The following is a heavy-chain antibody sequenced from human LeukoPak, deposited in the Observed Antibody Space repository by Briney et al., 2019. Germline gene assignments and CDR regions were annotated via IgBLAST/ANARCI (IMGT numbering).Heavy chain of an antibody. CDR1: GYTLTSYD. Sequence: ASVKVSCKASGYTLTSYDINWVRQATGQGLEWMGWMNPNSGNTGYAQKFQGRVTMTRNTSISTAYMELSSLRSEDTAVYYCARGDGYNPHYGMDVWGQGTTVTVSS. D-gene: IGHD5-24*01. CDR2: MNPNSGNT. V-gene: IGHV1-8*01. J-gene: IGHJ6*02. CDR3: ARGDGYNPHYGMDV.